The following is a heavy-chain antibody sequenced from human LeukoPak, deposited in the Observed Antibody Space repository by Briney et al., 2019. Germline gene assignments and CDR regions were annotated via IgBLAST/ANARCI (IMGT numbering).Heavy chain of an antibody. CDR2: ISVSDGTI. J-gene: IGHJ4*02. V-gene: IGHV3-48*01. D-gene: IGHD2/OR15-2a*01. Sequence: GGSLRLSCATSGFSFNSYGMNWVIQAPGKGLEWVSYISVSDGTIYYADSVKGRFTISSDNAKNSLFLQMNSLRVEDTAIYYCTRDTHFYDYWGQGTLVTVSS. CDR1: GFSFNSYG. CDR3: TRDTHFYDY.